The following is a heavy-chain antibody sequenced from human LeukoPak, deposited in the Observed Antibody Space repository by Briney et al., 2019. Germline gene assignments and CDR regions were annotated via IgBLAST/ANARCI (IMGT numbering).Heavy chain of an antibody. CDR3: ARHGIRYYGMDV. Sequence: SETLSLTCTVSGGSISSYYWSWIRQPPGKGLEWIGYIYYSGSTYYNPSLKSRVTISVDTSKNQFSLKLSSVTAADTAVYYCARHGIRYYGMDVWGQGTTVTVSS. J-gene: IGHJ6*02. V-gene: IGHV4-59*08. CDR1: GGSISSYY. CDR2: IYYSGST. D-gene: IGHD3-3*02.